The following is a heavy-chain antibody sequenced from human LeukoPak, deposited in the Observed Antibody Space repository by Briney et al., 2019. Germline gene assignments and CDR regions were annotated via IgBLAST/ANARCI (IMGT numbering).Heavy chain of an antibody. CDR2: ISYDGSNK. D-gene: IGHD3-22*01. CDR3: TTAAGDYYDTSGYFFDY. CDR1: GFTFSSYA. V-gene: IGHV3-30*04. J-gene: IGHJ4*02. Sequence: PGGSLRLSCAASGFTFSSYAMHWVRQAPGKGLEWVAVISYDGSNKYYADSVKGRFTISRDNSKNTLYLQMNSLRAEDTAVYYCTTAAGDYYDTSGYFFDYWGQGTLVTVSS.